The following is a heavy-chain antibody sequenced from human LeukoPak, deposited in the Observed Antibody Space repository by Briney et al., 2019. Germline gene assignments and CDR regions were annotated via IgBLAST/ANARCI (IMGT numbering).Heavy chain of an antibody. Sequence: PSETLSLTCTVSGGSISSYYWSWIRQPPGKGLEWIGYIYYSGSTNYNPSLKSRVTISVDTSKNQFSLKLSSVTAADTAVYYCARDRPVWLLFPIFDPWGQGTLVTVSS. J-gene: IGHJ5*02. V-gene: IGHV4-59*01. D-gene: IGHD5-12*01. CDR2: IYYSGST. CDR1: GGSISSYY. CDR3: ARDRPVWLLFPIFDP.